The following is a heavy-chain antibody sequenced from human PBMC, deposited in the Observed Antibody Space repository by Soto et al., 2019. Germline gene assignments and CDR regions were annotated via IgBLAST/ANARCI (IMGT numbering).Heavy chain of an antibody. CDR2: INPSGGSA. D-gene: IGHD4-17*01. CDR3: ARAGNDYGDYGV. CDR1: GYTFTSYY. Sequence: ASVKVSCKASGYTFTSYYLHWVRQAPGQGLEWMGKINPSGGSATYAQNFQGGVTMTRDTSTSTVYMELSSLRSEDTAVYYCARAGNDYGDYGVWGQGTMVTVSS. J-gene: IGHJ3*01. V-gene: IGHV1-46*03.